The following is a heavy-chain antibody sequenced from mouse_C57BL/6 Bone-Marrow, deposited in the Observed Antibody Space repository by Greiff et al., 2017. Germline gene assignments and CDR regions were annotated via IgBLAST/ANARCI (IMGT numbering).Heavy chain of an antibody. V-gene: IGHV1-59*01. J-gene: IGHJ2*01. CDR2: IDPSDSYT. CDR1: GYTFTSYW. D-gene: IGHD2-4*01. Sequence: QVQLQQPGAELVRPGTSVKLSCTASGYTFTSYWMHWVKQRPGQGLEWIGVIDPSDSYTNYNQKFKGKATLTVDTSSSTASMQLSSLTSEDPAAYYCAPRYYDYILDYWGQGTTLTVSS. CDR3: APRYYDYILDY.